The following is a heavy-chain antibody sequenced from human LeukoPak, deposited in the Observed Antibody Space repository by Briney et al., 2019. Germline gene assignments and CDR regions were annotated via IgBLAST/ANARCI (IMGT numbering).Heavy chain of an antibody. J-gene: IGHJ4*02. CDR3: AYTVAGTSVDY. D-gene: IGHD6-19*01. CDR1: GFTFSSYA. V-gene: IGHV3-23*01. CDR2: ISGSGGST. Sequence: GGSLRLSCAASGFTFSSYAMSWVRQAPGKGLEWVSAISGSGGSTYYADSVKGRFTISRDNSKNTLYLQMNSLRTEDTAVYYCAYTVAGTSVDYWGQGTLVTVSS.